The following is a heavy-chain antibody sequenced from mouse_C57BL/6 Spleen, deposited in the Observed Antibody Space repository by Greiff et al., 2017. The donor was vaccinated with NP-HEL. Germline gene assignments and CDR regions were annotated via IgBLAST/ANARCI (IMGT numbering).Heavy chain of an antibody. CDR3: ARGITTVGGERYFDV. V-gene: IGHV1-50*01. CDR2: IDPSDSYT. Sequence: VQLQQPGAELVKPGASVKLSCKASGYTFTSYWMQWVKQRPGQGLEWIGEIDPSDSYTNYNQKFKGKATLTVDTSSSPAYMQLSSLTSEDSAVYYCARGITTVGGERYFDVWGTGTTVTVSS. J-gene: IGHJ1*03. CDR1: GYTFTSYW. D-gene: IGHD1-1*01.